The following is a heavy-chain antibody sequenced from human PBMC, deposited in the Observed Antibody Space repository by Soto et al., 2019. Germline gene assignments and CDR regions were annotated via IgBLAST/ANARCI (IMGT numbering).Heavy chain of an antibody. J-gene: IGHJ5*02. CDR2: IYYSGNT. V-gene: IGHV4-59*08. CDR3: ARAKAPLYSSSWYWFDP. D-gene: IGHD6-13*01. CDR1: GGSISSYY. Sequence: SETLSLTCTVSGGSISSYYWSWIRQPPGKGLEWIRYIYYSGNTNYNPSIKSRDTISADTSKNQFSLKMSSVTAADTAVYYCARAKAPLYSSSWYWFDPWGQGTLVTVS.